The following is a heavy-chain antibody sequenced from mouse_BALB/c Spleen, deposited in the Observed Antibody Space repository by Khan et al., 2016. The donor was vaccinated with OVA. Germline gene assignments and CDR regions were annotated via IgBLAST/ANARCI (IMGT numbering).Heavy chain of an antibody. CDR3: TKHRFTLPGAWCAY. V-gene: IGHV5-6*01. D-gene: IGHD1-1*01. J-gene: IGHJ3*01. Sequence: EVELVESGGDLVKPGGSLKLSCEASGFTFSSYGMSWVRQTPDKRLEWVATISNGGSYTYFPDSVKGRLTISRDHAKNTLYLQLSSLKSEDTAMYYVTKHRFTLPGAWCAYRGQGTLVTVAA. CDR2: ISNGGSYT. CDR1: GFTFSSYG.